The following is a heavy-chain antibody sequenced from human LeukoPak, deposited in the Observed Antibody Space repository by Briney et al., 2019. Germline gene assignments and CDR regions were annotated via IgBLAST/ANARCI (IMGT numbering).Heavy chain of an antibody. CDR1: GGSISSYY. J-gene: IGHJ3*02. V-gene: IGHV4-59*12. CDR2: IYYSGST. D-gene: IGHD3-16*01. Sequence: SETLPLTCTVSGGSISSYYWSWIRQPPGKGLEWIGYIYYSGSTNYNPSLKSRVTISVDTSKNQFSLKLSSVTAADTAVYYCARLARRWFVWGNLDAFDIWGQGTMVTVSS. CDR3: ARLARRWFVWGNLDAFDI.